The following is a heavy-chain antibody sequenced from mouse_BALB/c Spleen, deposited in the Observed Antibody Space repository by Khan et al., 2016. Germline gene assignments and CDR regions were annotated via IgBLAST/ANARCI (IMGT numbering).Heavy chain of an antibody. D-gene: IGHD1-2*01. CDR1: GYSITSGYG. CDR3: ARTARIKY. Sequence: VQLKESGPGLVKPSQSLSLTCTVTGYSITSGYGWNWIRQFPGNQLEWMGYISYSGSTNYNPSLKSRISITRDTSKNQFFLQLNSVTTEDTATYYCARTARIKYWGQGTTVTVSS. J-gene: IGHJ2*01. CDR2: ISYSGST. V-gene: IGHV3-2*02.